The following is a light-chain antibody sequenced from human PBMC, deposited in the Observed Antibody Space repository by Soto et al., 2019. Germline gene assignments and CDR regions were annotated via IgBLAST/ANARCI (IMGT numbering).Light chain of an antibody. J-gene: IGLJ7*01. Sequence: QSVLTQPASVSGSPGQSITISCTGTSSDVGAYNSVCWHQQHPGKAPKLMIYEVSKRPSGVSDRFSASKSGNTASLTISGLQGEDEAYYYCSSFTRSDTWVFGGGTQLTVL. CDR1: SSDVGAYNS. V-gene: IGLV2-14*01. CDR2: EVS. CDR3: SSFTRSDTWV.